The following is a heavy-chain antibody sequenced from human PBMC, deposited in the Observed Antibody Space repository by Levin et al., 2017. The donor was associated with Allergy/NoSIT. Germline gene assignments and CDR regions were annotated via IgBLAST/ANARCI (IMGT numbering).Heavy chain of an antibody. CDR2: INHSGST. CDR3: ARRGGPTVVTRYYGMDV. J-gene: IGHJ6*02. V-gene: IGHV4-34*01. CDR1: GGSFSDYY. Sequence: PSETLSLTCAVYGGSFSDYYWSWIRQPPGKGLEWIGEINHSGSTNYNPSLKSRVTISVDTSKNQFSLKLRSVTAADTAVYFCARRGGPTVVTRYYGMDVWGQGTTVTVSS. D-gene: IGHD4-23*01.